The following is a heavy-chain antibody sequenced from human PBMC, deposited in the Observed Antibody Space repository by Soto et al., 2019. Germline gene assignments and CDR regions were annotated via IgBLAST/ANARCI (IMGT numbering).Heavy chain of an antibody. CDR1: GGSITSGDNY. J-gene: IGHJ5*02. Sequence: SETLSLTCTVSGGSITSGDNYWSWIRHPPGKGLEWIGYIYYSGHTYYNSSLKSRLTISVDTSKNQFSLKLSSVTAADTAVYYCASTYWSAWGRRLSESWGKGGLVSVSP. CDR2: IYYSGHT. D-gene: IGHD3-16*01. V-gene: IGHV4-30-4*01. CDR3: ASTYWSAWGRRLSES.